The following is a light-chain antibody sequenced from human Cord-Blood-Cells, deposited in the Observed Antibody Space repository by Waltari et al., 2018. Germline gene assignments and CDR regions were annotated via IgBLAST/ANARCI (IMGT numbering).Light chain of an antibody. J-gene: IGKJ4*01. CDR2: DAS. CDR3: QQYDNLPLT. Sequence: DIQMTQSPSSLSASVGDRVTITCQASQDISNYLNWYQQKQGKAPKLLIYDASNLETGVPSRFSGSGSGTDVTFTISSLQPEDIATYYCQQYDNLPLTFGGGTKVEIK. CDR1: QDISNY. V-gene: IGKV1-33*01.